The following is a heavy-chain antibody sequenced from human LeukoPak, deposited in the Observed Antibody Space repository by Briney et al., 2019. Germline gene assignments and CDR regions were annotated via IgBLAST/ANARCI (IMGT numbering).Heavy chain of an antibody. CDR3: ARGRTYGMDV. CDR1: GGSFSGYY. Sequence: SETLSLTCAVYGGSFSGYYWSWIRQPPGKGLEWIGEINHSGSTNYNPSLKSRVTISVDTSKNQFSLKLSSVTAADTAVYYCARGRTYGMDVRGQGTTVTVSS. V-gene: IGHV4-34*01. J-gene: IGHJ6*02. CDR2: INHSGST.